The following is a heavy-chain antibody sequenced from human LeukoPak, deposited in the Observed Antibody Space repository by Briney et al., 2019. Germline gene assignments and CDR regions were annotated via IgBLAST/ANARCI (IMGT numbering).Heavy chain of an antibody. CDR1: GGTFSSYA. CDR2: IIPIFGTA. Sequence: ASVKVSCEASGGTFSSYAISWVRQAPGQGLEWMGGIIPIFGTANYAQKFQGRVTITADESTSTAYMELSSLRSEDTAVYYCARHNEGIVVVVAALGGMDVWGQGTTVTVSS. D-gene: IGHD2-15*01. J-gene: IGHJ6*02. CDR3: ARHNEGIVVVVAALGGMDV. V-gene: IGHV1-69*13.